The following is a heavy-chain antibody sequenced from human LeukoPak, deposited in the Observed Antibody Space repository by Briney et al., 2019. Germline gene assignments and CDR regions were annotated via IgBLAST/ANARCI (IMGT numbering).Heavy chain of an antibody. CDR3: AKRRGYYGSGSYYTWYFDL. CDR2: IGGGGTT. J-gene: IGHJ2*01. D-gene: IGHD3-10*01. CDR1: GLTLSSYA. Sequence: GGSLRLSCAASGLTLSSYAMSWVRQAPGKGLEWVSAIGGGGTTYYADSVKGRFIISGDGSKNTLYLQMNSLRAEDTAVYYCAKRRGYYGSGSYYTWYFDLWGRGTLVTVSS. V-gene: IGHV3-23*01.